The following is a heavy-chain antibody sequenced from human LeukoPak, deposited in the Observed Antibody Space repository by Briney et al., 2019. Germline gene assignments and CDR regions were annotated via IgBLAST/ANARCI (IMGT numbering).Heavy chain of an antibody. V-gene: IGHV3-66*02. CDR3: TRGPGSTWYSDY. CDR2: IYSGGDT. CDR1: GFAVSSNY. Sequence: GGSLRLSCAASGFAVSSNYMNWVRQAPGKGLEWVSIIYSGGDTYYADSVKGRFTISRDNSKNTLYLQMNSLRAEDTAVYYCTRGPGSTWYSDYWGQGTLVTVSS. J-gene: IGHJ4*02. D-gene: IGHD6-13*01.